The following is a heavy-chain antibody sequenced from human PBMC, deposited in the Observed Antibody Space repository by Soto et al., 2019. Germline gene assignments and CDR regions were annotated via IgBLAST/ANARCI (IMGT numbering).Heavy chain of an antibody. V-gene: IGHV2-5*02. CDR1: GFSFSTSGMA. D-gene: IGHD3-3*01. Sequence: QITLKESGPTLVKPTQTLTLTCTLSGFSFSTSGMAVGWIRQPPGTAPECLALIFWDGDKRYSPSLKTRLTLTKDSSDNQVVLKGPNMDPVDAGTYYFEFRRNLVPAGGDLNIWGRGTEVTVSS. J-gene: IGHJ3*02. CDR3: EFRRNLVPAGGDLNI. CDR2: IFWDGDK.